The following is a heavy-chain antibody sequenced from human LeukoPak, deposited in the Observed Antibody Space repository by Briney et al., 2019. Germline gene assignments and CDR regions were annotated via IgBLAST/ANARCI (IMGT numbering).Heavy chain of an antibody. CDR2: ISAYNGNT. CDR1: GYTFTSYG. J-gene: IGHJ3*02. Sequence: GASVKVSCKASGYTFTSYGISWVRQAPGQGLEWMGWISAYNGNTNYAQKLQGRVTMTTDTSTSTAYMELRSLRSDDTAVYYCARGPRITMVRGVIDIWGQGTVVTVSS. V-gene: IGHV1-18*01. CDR3: ARGPRITMVRGVIDI. D-gene: IGHD3-10*01.